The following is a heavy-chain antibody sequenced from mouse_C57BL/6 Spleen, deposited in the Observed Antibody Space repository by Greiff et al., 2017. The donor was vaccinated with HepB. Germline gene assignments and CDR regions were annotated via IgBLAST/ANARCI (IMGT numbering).Heavy chain of an antibody. V-gene: IGHV1-50*01. CDR1: GYTFTSYW. J-gene: IGHJ2*01. CDR2: IDPSDSYT. CDR3: ARKGDYDEGDY. D-gene: IGHD2-4*01. Sequence: QVQLKQPGAELVKPGASVKLSCKASGYTFTSYWMQWVKQRPGQGLEWIGEIDPSDSYTNYNQKFKGKATLTVDTSSSTAYMQLSSLTSEDSAVYYCARKGDYDEGDYWGQGTTLTVSS.